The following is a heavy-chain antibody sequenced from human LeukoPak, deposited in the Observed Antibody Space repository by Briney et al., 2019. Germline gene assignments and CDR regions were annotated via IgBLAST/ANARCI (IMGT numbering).Heavy chain of an antibody. J-gene: IGHJ6*02. CDR2: IYPGDSDT. V-gene: IGHV5-51*01. Sequence: GESLKISCKGSGYSFTSYWIGWVRQMPGKGLEWKGIIYPGDSDTRYSPSFQGQVTISADKSISTAYLQWSSLKASDTAMYYCARGRRGLVSLFRYYYYGMDVWGQGTTVTVPS. CDR3: ARGRRGLVSLFRYYYYGMDV. CDR1: GYSFTSYW. D-gene: IGHD6-19*01.